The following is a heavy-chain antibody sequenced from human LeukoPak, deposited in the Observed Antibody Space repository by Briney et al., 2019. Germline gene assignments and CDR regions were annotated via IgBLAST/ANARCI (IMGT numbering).Heavy chain of an antibody. CDR1: GFTYSSYA. V-gene: IGHV3-30-3*01. Sequence: PGRSLRLSCAASGFTYSSYAMHWVRQAPGKGLEWVAVISYDGSNKYYADSVKGRFTISRDNSKNTLYLQMNSLRAEDTAVYYCAREHNWGQGTLVTVSS. J-gene: IGHJ4*02. CDR2: ISYDGSNK. CDR3: AREHN.